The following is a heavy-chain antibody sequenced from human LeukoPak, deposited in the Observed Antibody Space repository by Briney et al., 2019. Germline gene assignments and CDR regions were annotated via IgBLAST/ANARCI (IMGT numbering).Heavy chain of an antibody. V-gene: IGHV1-18*01. CDR3: ARAGPFMITFGGVIANFDY. CDR2: ISAYNGNT. Sequence: ASVKVSCKASGYTFTSYGISWVRQAPGQGLEWMGWISAYNGNTNYAQKLQGRVTMTTDTSTSTAYMELRSLRSDDTAVYYCARAGPFMITFGGVIANFDYWGQGTLVTVSS. D-gene: IGHD3-16*02. CDR1: GYTFTSYG. J-gene: IGHJ4*02.